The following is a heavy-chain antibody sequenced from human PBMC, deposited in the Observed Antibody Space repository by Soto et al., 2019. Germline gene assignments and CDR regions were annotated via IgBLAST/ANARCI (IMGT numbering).Heavy chain of an antibody. CDR3: ARDLGRNYFDY. CDR1: GGSISSGGFS. V-gene: IGHV4-31*03. CDR2: IFPGGST. Sequence: PSETLSLTCTVSGGSISSGGFSWSWIRQFPGKGLEYIGYIFPGGSTDYNPSLKSRVSISVDTSKNQFSLNLTSVTAADTAVYFCARDLGRNYFDYWGQGALVTVSS. J-gene: IGHJ4*02.